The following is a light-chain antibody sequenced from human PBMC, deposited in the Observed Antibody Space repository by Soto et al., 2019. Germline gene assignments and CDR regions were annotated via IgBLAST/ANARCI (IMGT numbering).Light chain of an antibody. V-gene: IGKV3-15*01. CDR2: GAS. J-gene: IGKJ1*01. Sequence: EIVMTQSPATLSVSPGERATLSCRASQSVSSNLAWYQQKPGQAPRLLIYGASTRATGIPARFSGSGSGTHFTLTISSLHSEDFAVYYCQQSNNWPPWTFGQGTKVVIK. CDR1: QSVSSN. CDR3: QQSNNWPPWT.